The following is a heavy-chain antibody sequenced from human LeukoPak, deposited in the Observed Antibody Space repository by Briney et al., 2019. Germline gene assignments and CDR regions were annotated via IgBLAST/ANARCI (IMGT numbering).Heavy chain of an antibody. D-gene: IGHD6-6*01. CDR1: GFTLRNYW. V-gene: IGHV3-74*01. J-gene: IGHJ4*01. CDR2: ISGDGSVT. CDR3: ARYSSSTGGASYYLDY. Sequence: GGSLRLSCTASGFTLRNYWMHWVRQVPGKRLVWVSRISGDGSVTSYADSVQGRFTISRDNAKNTLYLQIDSLRSEDTAVYYCARYSSSTGGASYYLDYWGHGTLVTVSS.